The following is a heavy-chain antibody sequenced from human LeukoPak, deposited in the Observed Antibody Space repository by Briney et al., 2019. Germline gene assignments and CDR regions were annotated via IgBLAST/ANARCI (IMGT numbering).Heavy chain of an antibody. V-gene: IGHV3-23*01. CDR2: IGGGGSDT. J-gene: IGHJ6*03. CDR3: AKDGVVGARRNYMDV. Sequence: GGSLRLSCAVSGFNFWGTGMSWVRQAPGKGLEWVAAIGGGGSDTKYTDSVMGRFTLSRDNSKNTLYLQLNSLRAEDTAFYYCAKDGVVGARRNYMDVWGKGTTVTVSS. CDR1: GFNFWGTG. D-gene: IGHD1-26*01.